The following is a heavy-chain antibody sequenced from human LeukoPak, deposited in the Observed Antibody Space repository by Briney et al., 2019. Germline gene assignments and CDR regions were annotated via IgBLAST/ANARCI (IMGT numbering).Heavy chain of an antibody. D-gene: IGHD3-3*01. CDR2: IYYSGST. CDR1: GGSISSSSYY. Sequence: PSETLSLTCTVSGGSISSSSYYWGWIRQPPGKGLEWIGSIYYSGSTYYNPSLKSRVTISVDTSKNQFSLKLSSVTAADTAVYYCARHPIITIFGVVPDYWGQGTLVTVSS. J-gene: IGHJ4*02. CDR3: ARHPIITIFGVVPDY. V-gene: IGHV4-39*01.